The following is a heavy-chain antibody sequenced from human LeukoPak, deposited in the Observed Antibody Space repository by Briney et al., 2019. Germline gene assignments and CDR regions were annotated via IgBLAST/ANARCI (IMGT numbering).Heavy chain of an antibody. V-gene: IGHV3-21*01. J-gene: IGHJ4*02. CDR1: GFTFSSYS. CDR2: MSSSGSYI. Sequence: PGGSLRLSCAASGFTFSSYSMNWVRQAPGKGLEWVSSMSSSGSYISYADSVKGRFTISRDNAKNSLYLQMNSLRAEDTAVYYCARGRWSDYWGQGTQVTVSS. CDR3: ARGRWSDY. D-gene: IGHD5-24*01.